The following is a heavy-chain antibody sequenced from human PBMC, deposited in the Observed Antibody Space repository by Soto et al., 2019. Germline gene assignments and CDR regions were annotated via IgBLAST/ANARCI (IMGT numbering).Heavy chain of an antibody. Sequence: TLSRAGPVSGGSISSGDYYWSWIRQPPGKGLEWIGYIYYTGSTYYNPSLKSRLSISVDTSKNQFSLSLHSVTAADTAVYYCARGGGEYDYWGPGTLVTVYS. CDR2: IYYTGST. D-gene: IGHD4-17*01. V-gene: IGHV4-30-4*01. CDR3: ARGGGEYDY. J-gene: IGHJ4*02. CDR1: GGSISSGDYY.